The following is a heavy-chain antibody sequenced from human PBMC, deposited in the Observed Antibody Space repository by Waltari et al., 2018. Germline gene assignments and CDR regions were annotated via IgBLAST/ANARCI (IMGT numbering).Heavy chain of an antibody. CDR2: FDPEDGET. D-gene: IGHD2-15*01. CDR1: GYTLPELF. Sequence: QVQLVQSGAEVKKPGASVKVSCKVSGYTLPELFMHLVRPAPGKGLEWMGGFDPEDGETIYAQKFQGRVTMTEDTSTDTAYMELSSLRSEDTAVYYCATSRVVHDAFDIWGQGTMVTVSS. V-gene: IGHV1-24*01. CDR3: ATSRVVHDAFDI. J-gene: IGHJ3*02.